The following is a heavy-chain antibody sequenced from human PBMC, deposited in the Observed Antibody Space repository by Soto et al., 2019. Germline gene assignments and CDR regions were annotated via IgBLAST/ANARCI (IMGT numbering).Heavy chain of an antibody. CDR3: AGYVASSSYYYYGMDV. CDR1: GYTFTSYA. Sequence: ASVKVSCKASGYTFTSYAMHWVRQAPGQRLEWMGWINAGNGNTKYSQKFQGRVTITRDTSASTAYMELSSLRSEDTAVYYCAGYVASSSYYYYGMDVWGQGTTVTVSS. D-gene: IGHD2-15*01. CDR2: INAGNGNT. V-gene: IGHV1-3*01. J-gene: IGHJ6*02.